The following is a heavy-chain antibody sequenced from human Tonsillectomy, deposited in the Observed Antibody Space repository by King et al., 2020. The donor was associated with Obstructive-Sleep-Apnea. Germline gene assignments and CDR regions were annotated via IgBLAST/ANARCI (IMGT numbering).Heavy chain of an antibody. CDR3: ARVSSTSFYTWFDP. CDR2: FYHSGST. J-gene: IGHJ5*02. Sequence: VQLQESGPGLVKPSETLSLTCTVSGYSISSGYYWGWIRQPPGKGLEWIGSFYHSGSTYHNASLKSRVTISVDTSKNQFSLKLSSVTAAAPAMYYCARVSSTSFYTWFDPWGQGTLVTVSS. D-gene: IGHD2-2*01. CDR1: GYSISSGYY. V-gene: IGHV4-38-2*02.